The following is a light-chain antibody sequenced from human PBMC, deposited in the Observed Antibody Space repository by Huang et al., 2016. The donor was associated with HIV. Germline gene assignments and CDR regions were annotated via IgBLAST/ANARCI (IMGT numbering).Light chain of an antibody. CDR3: QQRSNWPLFT. CDR1: QSVSSS. J-gene: IGKJ3*01. CDR2: DTS. V-gene: IGKV3-11*01. Sequence: EIVLTQSPATLSLSPGERATLSCKASQSVSSSLAWYQQKPGQAPRLLIYDTSNRATGIPARFSGSESGTDFTLTLSSLEPEDFAVYYCQQRSNWPLFTFGPGTKVDIK.